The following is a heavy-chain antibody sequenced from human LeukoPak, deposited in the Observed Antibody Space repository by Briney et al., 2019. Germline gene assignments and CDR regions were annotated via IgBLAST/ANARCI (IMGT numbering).Heavy chain of an antibody. CDR1: GFTFSSYA. Sequence: GGSLRLSCAASGFTFSSYAMSWVRQAPGEGLEWVSHISSSSSTIYYADSVKGRFTMSRDNAKNSLYLQMNSLRAEDTAVYYCARERIDSNTFMYGMDVWGQGTTVTVSS. CDR3: ARERIDSNTFMYGMDV. J-gene: IGHJ6*02. D-gene: IGHD2-15*01. CDR2: ISSSSSTI. V-gene: IGHV3-48*04.